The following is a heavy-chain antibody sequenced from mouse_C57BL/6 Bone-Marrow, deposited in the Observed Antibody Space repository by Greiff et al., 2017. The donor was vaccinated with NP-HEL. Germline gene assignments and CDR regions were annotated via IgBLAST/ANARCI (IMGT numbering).Heavy chain of an antibody. CDR2: INPNNGGT. CDR3: ARGALDYYAMDY. V-gene: IGHV1-18*01. Sequence: VQLKESGPELVKPGASVKIPCKASGYTFTDYNMDWVKQSHGKSLEWIGDINPNNGGTIYNQKFKGKATLTVDKSSSTAYMELRSLTSEDTAVYYCARGALDYYAMDYWGQGTSVTVSS. J-gene: IGHJ4*01. CDR1: GYTFTDYN.